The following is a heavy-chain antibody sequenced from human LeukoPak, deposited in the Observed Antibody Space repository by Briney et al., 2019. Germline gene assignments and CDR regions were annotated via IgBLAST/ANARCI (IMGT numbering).Heavy chain of an antibody. D-gene: IGHD5-24*01. Sequence: SETLSLTCTVSGGSITRGYYWSWLRQHPGKGLEWIGYIYNSGYTYYNPSLESRLTISVDTSKNQFSLKLSSVTAADTAVYYCARQREMATIIDYWGQGTLVTVSS. J-gene: IGHJ4*02. CDR2: IYNSGYT. CDR3: ARQREMATIIDY. V-gene: IGHV4-30-4*08. CDR1: GGSITRGYY.